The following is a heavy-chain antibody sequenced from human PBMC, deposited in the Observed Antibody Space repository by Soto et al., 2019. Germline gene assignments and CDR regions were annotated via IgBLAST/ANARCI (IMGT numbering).Heavy chain of an antibody. CDR1: GFTFSRNA. CDR3: AKDLGTSCGGDCYFDWDY. CDR2: ISGSGRST. D-gene: IGHD2-21*02. J-gene: IGHJ4*02. V-gene: IGHV3-23*01. Sequence: GGSLRLSSAASGFTFSRNAMSWVRQAPGKGLEWVSSISGSGRSTYYADSVKGRFTVSRDNSKNTLYLQMNSLRAEDTAVYYCAKDLGTSCGGDCYFDWDYWGQGTLVTVSS.